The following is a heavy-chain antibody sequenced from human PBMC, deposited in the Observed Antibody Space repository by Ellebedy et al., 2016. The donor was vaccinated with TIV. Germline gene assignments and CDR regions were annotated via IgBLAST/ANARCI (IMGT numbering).Heavy chain of an antibody. CDR1: GYTFTSYY. J-gene: IGHJ4*02. V-gene: IGHV1-46*04. CDR3: ARGPSKNGDLIN. CDR2: INPSGGST. D-gene: IGHD2-21*01. Sequence: ASVKVSCKTSGYTFTSYYMHWVRQAPGQGPEVMGIINPSGGSTSYAQKLEGRVTLTRDRSTTTFYMELSPLRYEDTAVYYCARGPSKNGDLINWGQGTLVTVSS.